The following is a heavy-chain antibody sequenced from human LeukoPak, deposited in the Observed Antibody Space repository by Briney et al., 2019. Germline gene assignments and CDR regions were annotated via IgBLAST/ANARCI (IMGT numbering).Heavy chain of an antibody. CDR1: GGSISSYY. CDR3: ARDPAAIGAI. D-gene: IGHD2-2*02. V-gene: IGHV4-4*07. CDR2: IYTSGST. Sequence: PSETLSLTCTVSGGSISSYYWSWLRQPAGKGREWIGRIYTSGSTNYNPSLKSRVTMSVDTSKHQFSLKLSSVTAADTAVYYCARDPAAIGAIWGQGTMVTVSS. J-gene: IGHJ3*02.